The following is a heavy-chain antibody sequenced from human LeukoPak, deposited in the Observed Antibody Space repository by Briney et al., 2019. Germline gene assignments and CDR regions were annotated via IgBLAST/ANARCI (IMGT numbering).Heavy chain of an antibody. D-gene: IGHD3-22*01. CDR3: AKRGVVIRVILVGFHKEAYYFDS. V-gene: IGHV3-23*01. J-gene: IGHJ4*02. Sequence: GGSLRLSCAVSGITLSNYGMSWVRQAPGKGLEWVAGTSDSGGRTNYADSVKGRFTISRDNPKNTLHLQMNSLRAEDTAVYFCAKRGVVIRVILVGFHKEAYYFDSWGQGALVTVSS. CDR2: TSDSGGRT. CDR1: GITLSNYG.